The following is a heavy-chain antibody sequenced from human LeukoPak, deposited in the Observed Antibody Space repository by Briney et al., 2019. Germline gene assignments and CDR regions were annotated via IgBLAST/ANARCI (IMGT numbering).Heavy chain of an antibody. J-gene: IGHJ4*02. CDR3: ARETRNSYSLGY. CDR2: IYHSGST. CDR1: GYSISSGYY. D-gene: IGHD5-18*01. Sequence: SETLSLTCTVSGYSISSGYYWGWIRQPPGKGLEWIGSIYHSGSTYYNPSLKSRVTISVDTSKNQFSLKLSSVTAADTAGYYCARETRNSYSLGYWGQGTLVTVSS. V-gene: IGHV4-38-2*02.